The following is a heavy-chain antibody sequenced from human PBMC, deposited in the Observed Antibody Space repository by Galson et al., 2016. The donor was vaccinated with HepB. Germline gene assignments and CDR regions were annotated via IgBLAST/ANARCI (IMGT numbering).Heavy chain of an antibody. CDR3: ARRDYHWYGMDV. V-gene: IGHV3-33*01. CDR2: IWYDGSNK. CDR1: GFTFSSYG. Sequence: SLRLSCAASGFTFSSYGMHWVRQAPGKGLEWVAVIWYDGSNKYYADSVKARFTISRDNSKNTLYLQMNSLRAEDTAVYYCARRDYHWYGMDVWGQGTTVTVSS. J-gene: IGHJ6*02. D-gene: IGHD3-3*01.